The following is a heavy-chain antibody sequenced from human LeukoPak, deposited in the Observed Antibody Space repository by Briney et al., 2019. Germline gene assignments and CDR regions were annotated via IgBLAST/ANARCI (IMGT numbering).Heavy chain of an antibody. D-gene: IGHD3-9*01. V-gene: IGHV1-8*01. CDR2: MNPKSGNT. CDR1: GYTFTSYD. Sequence: ASVKVSCKASGYTFTSYDINWVRQATGQGLEWMGWMNPKSGNTGYAQKFQGRVTMTRDTSISTAYMELSSLRSDDTAVYYCARVPPILRYFDTFDSWGQGTLVTVSS. CDR3: ARVPPILRYFDTFDS. J-gene: IGHJ4*02.